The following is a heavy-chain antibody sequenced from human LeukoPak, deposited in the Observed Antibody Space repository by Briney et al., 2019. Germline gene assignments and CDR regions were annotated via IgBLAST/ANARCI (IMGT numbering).Heavy chain of an antibody. J-gene: IGHJ4*02. Sequence: SGGSLRLSCAASRFTFSSYGMHWVRQAPGKGLEWVAVIWYDGSNKYYADSVKGRFTISRDNSKNTLYLQMNSLRAEDTAVYYCAGYSYGSGYDYWGQGTLVTVSS. CDR3: AGYSYGSGYDY. V-gene: IGHV3-33*08. CDR1: RFTFSSYG. CDR2: IWYDGSNK. D-gene: IGHD5-18*01.